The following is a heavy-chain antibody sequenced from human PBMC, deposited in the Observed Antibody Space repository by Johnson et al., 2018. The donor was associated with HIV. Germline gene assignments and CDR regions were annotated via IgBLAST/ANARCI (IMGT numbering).Heavy chain of an antibody. Sequence: VQLVESGGALVQPGGSLRLSCEVSGFTISTFWMHWVRQVPGKGLMWVAGIGSNGLTIGYVDSVKGRFTIFRNAATKSLYLRMDRLRTEDTAFYYCAKDRGYCGNLDAFDIWGQGTMVTVSS. D-gene: IGHD4-23*01. V-gene: IGHV3-74*01. CDR2: IGSNGLTI. CDR3: AKDRGYCGNLDAFDI. J-gene: IGHJ3*02. CDR1: GFTISTFW.